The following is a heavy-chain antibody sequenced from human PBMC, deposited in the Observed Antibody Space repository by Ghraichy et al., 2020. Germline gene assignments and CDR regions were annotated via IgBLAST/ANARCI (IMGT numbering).Heavy chain of an antibody. D-gene: IGHD3-22*01. CDR2: INHSGST. CDR3: ARVPIGYGSSGYYYSFDY. V-gene: IGHV4-34*01. J-gene: IGHJ4*02. Sequence: SETLSLTCAVYGGSFSGYYWSWIRQPPGKGLEWIGEINHSGSTNYNTSLKSRVTISVDTSKNQFSLKLSSVTAADTAVYYCARVPIGYGSSGYYYSFDYWGQGTRVTVSS. CDR1: GGSFSGYY.